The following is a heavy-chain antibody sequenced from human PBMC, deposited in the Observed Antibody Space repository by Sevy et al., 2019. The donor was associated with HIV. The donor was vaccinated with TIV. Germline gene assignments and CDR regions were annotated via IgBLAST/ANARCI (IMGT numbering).Heavy chain of an antibody. V-gene: IGHV3-23*01. CDR3: AREGCSKPHDY. CDR2: FSFGCGKI. D-gene: IGHD2-2*01. J-gene: IGHJ4*02. CDR1: GFTFSNYA. Sequence: GGSLRLSCAASGFTFSNYAMSWXRQAPGKGLEWVSTFSFGCGKINYADSVKGRFTISRDNSKNTLYLQMNSLRAEDTALYYCAREGCSKPHDYWGQGTLVTVSS.